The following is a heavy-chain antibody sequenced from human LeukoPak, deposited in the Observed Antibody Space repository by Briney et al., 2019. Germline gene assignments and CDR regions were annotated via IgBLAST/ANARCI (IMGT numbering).Heavy chain of an antibody. D-gene: IGHD1-26*01. V-gene: IGHV3-23*01. CDR2: ISPSGGIT. CDR1: GFTFSSHG. CDR3: AKDRSIGTYYTFDH. Sequence: PGGSLRLSCAASGFTFSSHGMNWVRQAPGKGLEWVSGISPSGGITYYTDSVKGRFTVSGDNPKNTLYLQMSSLTAADTAVYYCAKDRSIGTYYTFDHWGQGTLVTVSS. J-gene: IGHJ4*02.